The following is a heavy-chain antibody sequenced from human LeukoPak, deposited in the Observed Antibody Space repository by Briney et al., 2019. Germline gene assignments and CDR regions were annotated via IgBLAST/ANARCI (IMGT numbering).Heavy chain of an antibody. CDR1: GFTFSSYS. D-gene: IGHD3-10*01. Sequence: GGSLRLSCAASGFTFSSYSMNWVRQAPGKGLEWVSYISSSSSTIYYADSVKGRFTISGDNAKNSLYLQMNSLRAEDTAVYYCARDTDGSGSYKYFQHWGQGTLVTVSS. J-gene: IGHJ1*01. CDR2: ISSSSSTI. V-gene: IGHV3-48*04. CDR3: ARDTDGSGSYKYFQH.